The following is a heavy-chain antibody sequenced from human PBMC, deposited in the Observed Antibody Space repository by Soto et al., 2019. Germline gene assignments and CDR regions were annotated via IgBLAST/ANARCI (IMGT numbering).Heavy chain of an antibody. CDR2: INSDGSST. J-gene: IGHJ6*02. Sequence: GGSLRLSCAASGFTFSSYWMHWVRQAPGKGLVWVSRINSDGSSTSYADSVKGRFTISRDNAKNTLYLQRNSLRAEDTAVYYGARSGREVVVAATEYYYYGMDVWGQGTTVTVSS. D-gene: IGHD2-15*01. V-gene: IGHV3-74*01. CDR1: GFTFSSYW. CDR3: ARSGREVVVAATEYYYYGMDV.